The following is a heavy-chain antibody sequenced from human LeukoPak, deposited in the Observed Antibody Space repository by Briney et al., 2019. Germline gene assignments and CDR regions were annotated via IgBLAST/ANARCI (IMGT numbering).Heavy chain of an antibody. Sequence: ASVNVSSKASGYTFTSYAIHWVPHAPGQRREWMGWINAGNANTKSSHEFQGRVTITKAPSTSTAHMELSRLRSEDTVVYYCARVTDRRYGCFWGKGTVVTVSS. CDR3: ARVTDRRYGCF. CDR2: INAGNANT. D-gene: IGHD5-18*01. J-gene: IGHJ4*02. V-gene: IGHV1-3*03. CDR1: GYTFTSYA.